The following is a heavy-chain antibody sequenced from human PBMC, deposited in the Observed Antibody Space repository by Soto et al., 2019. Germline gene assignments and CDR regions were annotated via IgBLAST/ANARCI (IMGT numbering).Heavy chain of an antibody. V-gene: IGHV3-48*04. CDR2: INGGGGTM. CDR3: ARDKSGTYSIDY. D-gene: IGHD1-26*01. Sequence: EVQLVESGGGLVQSGGSLRLTCAASGFTFNRYTMNWVRQAPGKGLERLSYINGGGGTMFYADSVKGRVTISRDNAKNSLYLQMDSLRAEDTAVYYCARDKSGTYSIDYWGQGTLVTVSS. CDR1: GFTFNRYT. J-gene: IGHJ4*02.